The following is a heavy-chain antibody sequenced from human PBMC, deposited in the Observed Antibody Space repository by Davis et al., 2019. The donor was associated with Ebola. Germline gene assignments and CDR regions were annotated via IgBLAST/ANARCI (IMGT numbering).Heavy chain of an antibody. CDR2: INGGNGDT. Sequence: ASVKVSCKTSGYIFTRYSIHWVRQAPGEGLEWVGWINGGNGDTKCSQKFQGRVTFTRDASTSTAYMELSRLRSDDTAVYYCARVGPATTTFDYWGQGTLVTVSS. CDR3: ARVGPATTTFDY. V-gene: IGHV1-3*01. D-gene: IGHD1-26*01. CDR1: GYIFTRYS. J-gene: IGHJ4*02.